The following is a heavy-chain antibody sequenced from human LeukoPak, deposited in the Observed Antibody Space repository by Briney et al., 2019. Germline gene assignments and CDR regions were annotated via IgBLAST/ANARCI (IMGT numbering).Heavy chain of an antibody. CDR3: ARDRLRLGYERTNWFDP. CDR2: INPNSGDT. J-gene: IGHJ5*02. D-gene: IGHD2-15*01. V-gene: IGHV1-2*02. CDR1: GYTFTNYD. Sequence: ASVKVSCKASGYTFTNYDVNWVRQAPRQRLEWMGWINPNSGDTNYAQKFQGRVTMTRDTSINTAYMELRSLRSDDTAVYSCARDRLRLGYERTNWFDPWGQGTLVTVSS.